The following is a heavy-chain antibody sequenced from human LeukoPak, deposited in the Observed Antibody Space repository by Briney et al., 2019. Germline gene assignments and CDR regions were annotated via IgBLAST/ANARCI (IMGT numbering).Heavy chain of an antibody. CDR3: ARDSGSSSWFVDSSLDYFDY. Sequence: ASVKVSCKASGYTFTSYYMHWVRQAPGQGLEWMGIINPSGGSTSYAQKFQGRVTMTRDMSTSTVYMGLSSLRSEDTAVYYCARDSGSSSWFVDSSLDYFDYWGQGTLVTVSS. CDR2: INPSGGST. J-gene: IGHJ4*02. V-gene: IGHV1-46*01. CDR1: GYTFTSYY. D-gene: IGHD6-13*01.